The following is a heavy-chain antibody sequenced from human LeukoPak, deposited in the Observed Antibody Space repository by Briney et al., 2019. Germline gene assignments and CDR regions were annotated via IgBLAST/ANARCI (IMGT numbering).Heavy chain of an antibody. CDR1: GGSISSYY. CDR2: IYYSGST. V-gene: IGHV4-59*01. D-gene: IGHD2/OR15-2a*01. Sequence: SETLSLTCSVSGGSISSYYWSWIRQPPGKGLGWIGYIYYSGSTNYNPSLKSRVTISVDTSKNQFSLKLNSVTAADTAVHYCARDRDTFYQAAFDIWGQGTMVTVSS. J-gene: IGHJ3*02. CDR3: ARDRDTFYQAAFDI.